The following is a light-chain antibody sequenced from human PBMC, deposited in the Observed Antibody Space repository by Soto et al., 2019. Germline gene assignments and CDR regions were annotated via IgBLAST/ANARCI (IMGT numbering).Light chain of an antibody. CDR2: DAS. CDR3: QQRSNSGAMA. J-gene: IGKJ5*01. CDR1: QSVSSY. V-gene: IGKV3-11*01. Sequence: DIALTQCAATLSLSLRGRATRSCSASQSVSSYLAWYQQTPVQAPRLLFYDASNRSTGIPARFSGSGSGTDLTLTTGFQEAEDFAVYDSQQRSNSGAMAFGQGTPLVIK.